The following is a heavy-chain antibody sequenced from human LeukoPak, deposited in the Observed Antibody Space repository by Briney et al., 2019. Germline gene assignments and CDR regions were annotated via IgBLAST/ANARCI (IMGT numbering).Heavy chain of an antibody. CDR3: ANSPTYYYGSGSPRTNYYFDY. D-gene: IGHD3-10*01. CDR1: GFTFNSYA. Sequence: GGSLRLSCAASGFTFNSYAMTWVRQAPGKGLEWVSSITGGGDTTYYADSVRGRFTISRDNSKNTLSLQMNSLRAEDTAVYYCANSPTYYYGSGSPRTNYYFDYWGQGTLVTVSS. V-gene: IGHV3-23*01. J-gene: IGHJ4*02. CDR2: ITGGGDTT.